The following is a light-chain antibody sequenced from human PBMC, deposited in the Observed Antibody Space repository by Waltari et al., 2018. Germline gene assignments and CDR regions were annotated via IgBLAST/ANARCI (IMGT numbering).Light chain of an antibody. Sequence: SYVLAQPHSVSVAPGETARTTCGGSDIRRKSVKWYQQKPGQAPRLVIYYDSARPSGIPERFSGSNSGNTSTLTISRVEAGDEADYYCQVWDNTSDHVFGTGTTVTVL. CDR3: QVWDNTSDHV. CDR1: DIRRKS. J-gene: IGLJ1*01. V-gene: IGLV3-21*04. CDR2: YDS.